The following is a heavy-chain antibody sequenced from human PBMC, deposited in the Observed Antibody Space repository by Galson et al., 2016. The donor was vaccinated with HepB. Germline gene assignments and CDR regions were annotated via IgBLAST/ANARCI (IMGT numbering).Heavy chain of an antibody. D-gene: IGHD3-10*01. J-gene: IGHJ6*02. CDR1: GGNFDSHI. CDR2: IIPIFGTA. Sequence: SVKVSCKASGGNFDSHIITWVRQAPGQGLEWMGGIIPIFGTANYAQKFQGRVKITADKSTSTAYMGLSGLRFEDTAVYFCAAPSSGTYNYYHVMDVWGQGTTVTVSS. V-gene: IGHV1-69*06. CDR3: AAPSSGTYNYYHVMDV.